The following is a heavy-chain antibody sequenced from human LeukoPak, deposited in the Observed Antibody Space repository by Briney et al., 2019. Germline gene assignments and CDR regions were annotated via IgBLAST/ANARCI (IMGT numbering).Heavy chain of an antibody. CDR1: GGSISSSSYY. V-gene: IGHV4-39*07. J-gene: IGHJ4*02. CDR2: IYYSGST. Sequence: SETLSLTCTVSGGSISSSSYYWGWIRQPPGKGLEWIGSIYYSGSTYYNPSLKRRVTMSVDTSTHQFSLTLSSVTAADTAVYYCARVITIFGVVIRHYFDYWGQGTLVTVSS. CDR3: ARVITIFGVVIRHYFDY. D-gene: IGHD3-3*01.